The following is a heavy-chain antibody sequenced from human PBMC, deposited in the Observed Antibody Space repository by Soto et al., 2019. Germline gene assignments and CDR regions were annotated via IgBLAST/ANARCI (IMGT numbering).Heavy chain of an antibody. D-gene: IGHD3-10*01. J-gene: IGHJ4*02. CDR3: AKRLWFGELFSLGPFDY. Sequence: PGGSLRLSCAASGFTFKNFAVSWVRQAPGKGMEWVSAISGSGGSTYYADSVKGRFTISRDNSKNKLYLQMNSLRAEDTAVYYCAKRLWFGELFSLGPFDYWGQGTLVTVSS. CDR2: ISGSGGST. CDR1: GFTFKNFA. V-gene: IGHV3-23*01.